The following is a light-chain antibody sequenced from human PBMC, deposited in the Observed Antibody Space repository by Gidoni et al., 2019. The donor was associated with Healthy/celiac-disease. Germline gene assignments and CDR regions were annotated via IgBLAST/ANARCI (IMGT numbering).Light chain of an antibody. CDR2: AAS. V-gene: IGKV1-39*01. J-gene: IGKJ4*01. Sequence: IQMTQSPSSMSASVGDRVTITCRASQSISSYLNWYQQKPGKAPKRLNYAASSLQSGVPSRFSGRGSGTDSTLTISSLQVEDFATYYCQQSYSTPLTFGGGTKVEIK. CDR3: QQSYSTPLT. CDR1: QSISSY.